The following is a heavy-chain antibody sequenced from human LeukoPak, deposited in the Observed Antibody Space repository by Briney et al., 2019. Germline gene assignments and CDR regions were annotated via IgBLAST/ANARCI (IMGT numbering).Heavy chain of an antibody. CDR3: ARDRGGGAPHYFDY. Sequence: SVKVSCKASGGTFSSYAISWVRQAPGQGLEWMGGIIPIFGTANYAQKFQGRVTITTDESTSTAYMELSSLRSEDTAVYYCARDRGGGAPHYFDYWGQGTLVTVSS. J-gene: IGHJ4*02. CDR2: IIPIFGTA. D-gene: IGHD1-26*01. CDR1: GGTFSSYA. V-gene: IGHV1-69*05.